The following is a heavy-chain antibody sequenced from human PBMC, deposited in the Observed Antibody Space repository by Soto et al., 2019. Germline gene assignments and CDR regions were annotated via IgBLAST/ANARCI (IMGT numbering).Heavy chain of an antibody. J-gene: IGHJ6*02. V-gene: IGHV1-18*04. CDR2: ISAYNGNT. CDR3: ARYCSSTSCYSYYYYYGMDV. CDR1: GYTFTSYG. Sequence: GASVKVSCKASGYTFTSYGISWVRQDPGQGLEWMGWISAYNGNTNYAQKLQGRVTMTTDTSTSTAYMELRSLRSDDTAVYYCARYCSSTSCYSYYYYYGMDVWGQGTTVTVSS. D-gene: IGHD2-2*02.